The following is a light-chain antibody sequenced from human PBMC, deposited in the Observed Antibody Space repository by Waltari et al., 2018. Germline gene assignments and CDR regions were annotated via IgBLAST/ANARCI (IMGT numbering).Light chain of an antibody. CDR1: QTGSST. J-gene: IGKJ2*01. Sequence: EIVMTQSPATLSASPGERAILSCRASQTGSSTLAWYQQKPGQAPRLLIYGASTRATGIPARFSGSGSGTDFTLTISSLQSEDFAVFYCQQCNNWPYTFGQGTRLEIK. V-gene: IGKV3-15*01. CDR3: QQCNNWPYT. CDR2: GAS.